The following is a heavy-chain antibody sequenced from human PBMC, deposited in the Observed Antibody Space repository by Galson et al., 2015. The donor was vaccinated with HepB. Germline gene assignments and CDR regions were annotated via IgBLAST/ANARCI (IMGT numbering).Heavy chain of an antibody. CDR3: AREARVAAPAAFDL. V-gene: IGHV3-33*01. CDR1: GFTFSDHG. J-gene: IGHJ5*02. D-gene: IGHD6-13*01. CDR2: IWHNGANK. Sequence: LRLSCAPSGFTFSDHGMHWVRQAPGKGLEWMALIWHNGANKKYADSVRGRFSISRDNSKNILSLQMNNLGTEDTAFYYCAREARVAAPAAFDLWGPGILVTVSS.